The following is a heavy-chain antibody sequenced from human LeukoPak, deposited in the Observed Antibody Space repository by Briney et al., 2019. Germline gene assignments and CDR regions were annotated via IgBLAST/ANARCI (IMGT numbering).Heavy chain of an antibody. J-gene: IGHJ4*02. CDR2: IKQDGSEK. D-gene: IGHD2-2*01. Sequence: PGGSLRLSCAASGFTFSSYWMTWVRQAPGKGLEWVANIKQDGSEKYYVDSVKGRFTISRDNAENSLYLQMNSLGAEDTAMYYCARGALLKYQLAIDYWGQGTLVTVSS. CDR3: ARGALLKYQLAIDY. V-gene: IGHV3-7*05. CDR1: GFTFSSYW.